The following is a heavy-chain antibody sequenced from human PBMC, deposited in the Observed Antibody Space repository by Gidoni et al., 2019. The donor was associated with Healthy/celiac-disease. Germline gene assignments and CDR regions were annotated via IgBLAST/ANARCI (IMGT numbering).Heavy chain of an antibody. CDR2: ISYDGSNK. CDR3: AKDSNDILTGYSICMDV. V-gene: IGHV3-30*18. J-gene: IGHJ6*01. Sequence: QVQLVASGGGVVQPGRSLRLSCAASGFTFSSYGMHWVRQAPGKGLEWVAVISYDGSNKYYADSVKGRFTISRDNSKNTLYLQMNSLRAEDTAVYYCAKDSNDILTGYSICMDV. D-gene: IGHD3-9*01. CDR1: GFTFSSYG.